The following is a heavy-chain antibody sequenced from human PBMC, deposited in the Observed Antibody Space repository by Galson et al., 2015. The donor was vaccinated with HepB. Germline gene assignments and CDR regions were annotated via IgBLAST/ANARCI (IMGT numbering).Heavy chain of an antibody. CDR3: AKDLGVRGEYYYYGMDV. CDR1: GFTFSNYA. D-gene: IGHD3-10*01. Sequence: SLRLSCATSGFTFSNYAMSWVRQAPGKGLEWISGITGSGINTYFADSVKGRFTISRDNSGNTLYLQMNSLRAEDTAIYYCAKDLGVRGEYYYYGMDVWGQGTTVTVSS. CDR2: ITGSGINT. J-gene: IGHJ6*02. V-gene: IGHV3-23*01.